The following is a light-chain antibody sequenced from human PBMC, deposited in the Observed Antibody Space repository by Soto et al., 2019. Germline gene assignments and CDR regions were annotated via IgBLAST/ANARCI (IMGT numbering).Light chain of an antibody. Sequence: QSALTQPASVSGSPGQSITISCTGTSSDVGAYKYVSWYQQQPGTAPKVLIFEVNKRPAGVSHRFSGSKSDNTASLRISGLQAEDEADYYCSSYTTSSTLLFGGGTKLTVL. CDR2: EVN. V-gene: IGLV2-14*01. CDR3: SSYTTSSTLL. J-gene: IGLJ2*01. CDR1: SSDVGAYKY.